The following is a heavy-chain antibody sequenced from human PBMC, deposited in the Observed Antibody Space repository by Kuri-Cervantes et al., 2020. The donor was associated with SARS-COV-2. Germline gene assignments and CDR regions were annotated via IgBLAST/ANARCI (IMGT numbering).Heavy chain of an antibody. V-gene: IGHV3-30*18. D-gene: IGHD3-22*01. CDR3: AKDSGYYDSSGYYRY. CDR1: GFTFSSYG. CDR2: ISYDGSNK. Sequence: GESLKISCAASGFTFSSYGMHWVRRSPGKGLGWVAVISYDGSNKYYADSVKGRFTISRGNSKNTLYLQMNSLRAEDTAVYYCAKDSGYYDSSGYYRYWGQGTLVTVSS. J-gene: IGHJ4*02.